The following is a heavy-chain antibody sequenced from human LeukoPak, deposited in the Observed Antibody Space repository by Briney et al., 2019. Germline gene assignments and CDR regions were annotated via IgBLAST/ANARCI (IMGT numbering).Heavy chain of an antibody. CDR1: VFSLTASGMC. CDR3: ARLKWGSKSFDY. Sequence: SGPTLVNPTQTLTLTCTFSVFSLTASGMCVNWIRQPPGKALEWLARIDWENDKYYSTSLKTRLTISKDTSRNQVVLTMTNMDPVDTATYYCARLKWGSKSFDYWGQGTLVTVSS. D-gene: IGHD1-26*01. CDR2: IDWENDK. V-gene: IGHV2-70*11. J-gene: IGHJ4*02.